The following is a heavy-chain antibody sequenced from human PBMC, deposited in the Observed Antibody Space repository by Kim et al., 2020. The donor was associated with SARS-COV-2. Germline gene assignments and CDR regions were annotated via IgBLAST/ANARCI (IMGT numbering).Heavy chain of an antibody. V-gene: IGHV3-23*01. Sequence: YAASVKGRFTISRDNSKTTLYLQMNSLRAEDTAVYYCAKGDGYNLGLQYYWGQGTLVTVSS. J-gene: IGHJ4*02. CDR3: AKGDGYNLGLQYY. D-gene: IGHD5-12*01.